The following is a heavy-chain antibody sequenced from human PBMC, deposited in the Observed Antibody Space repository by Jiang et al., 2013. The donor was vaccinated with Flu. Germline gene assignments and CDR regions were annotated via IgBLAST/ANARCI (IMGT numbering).Heavy chain of an antibody. Sequence: VQLVESGGGVVQPGRSLRLSCAASGFTFSSYGMHWVRQAPGKGLEWVAVIWYDGSNKYYADSVKGRFTISRDNSKNTLYLQMNSLRAEDTAVYYCAREYYDILTGDKSRDYYYGMDVWGQGTTVTVSS. D-gene: IGHD3-9*01. CDR1: GFTFSSYG. CDR3: AREYYDILTGDKSRDYYYGMDV. CDR2: IWYDGSNK. J-gene: IGHJ6*02. V-gene: IGHV3-33*01.